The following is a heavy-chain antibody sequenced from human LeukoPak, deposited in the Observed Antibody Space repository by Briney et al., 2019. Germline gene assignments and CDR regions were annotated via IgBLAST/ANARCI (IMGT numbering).Heavy chain of an antibody. J-gene: IGHJ3*02. D-gene: IGHD3-22*01. CDR1: GGTFSSYA. V-gene: IGHV1-69*05. Sequence: ASVKVSCKASGGTFSSYAISWVRQAPGQGLEWMGGIIPIFGTANYAQKFQGRVTITTDESTSTVYMELSSLRSEDTAVYYCARDKDYDSSGYPDAFDIWGQGTMVTVSS. CDR2: IIPIFGTA. CDR3: ARDKDYDSSGYPDAFDI.